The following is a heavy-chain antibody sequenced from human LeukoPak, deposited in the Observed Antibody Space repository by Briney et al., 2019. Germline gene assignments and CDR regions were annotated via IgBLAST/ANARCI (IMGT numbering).Heavy chain of an antibody. CDR2: INPNSGGT. V-gene: IGHV1-2*02. J-gene: IGHJ6*02. CDR1: GYTFTGYY. Sequence: VASVKVSCKASGYTFTGYYMHWVRQAPGQGLEWMGWINPNSGGTSYAQKFQGRVTMTRDTSISTAYMELSRLRSDDTAVYYCAREARAGNYYYGMDVWGQGTTVTVSS. D-gene: IGHD6-13*01. CDR3: AREARAGNYYYGMDV.